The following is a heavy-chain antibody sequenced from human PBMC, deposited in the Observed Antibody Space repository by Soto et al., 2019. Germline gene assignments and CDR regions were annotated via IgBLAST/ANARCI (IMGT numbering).Heavy chain of an antibody. J-gene: IGHJ4*02. Sequence: SETLSLTCTVSGGSISSSSYYWGWIRQPPGKGLEWIGGIYYSGSTYYNPSLKSRVTISVDTSKNQFSLKLSSVTAADTAVYDCARLFFVDIVATIDYWGQGTLVTVSS. CDR3: ARLFFVDIVATIDY. CDR2: IYYSGST. CDR1: GGSISSSSYY. D-gene: IGHD5-12*01. V-gene: IGHV4-39*01.